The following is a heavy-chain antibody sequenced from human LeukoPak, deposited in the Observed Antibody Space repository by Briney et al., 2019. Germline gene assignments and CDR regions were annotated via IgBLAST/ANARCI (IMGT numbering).Heavy chain of an antibody. CDR2: IYPGDSDT. J-gene: IGHJ6*02. V-gene: IGHV5-51*01. Sequence: GESLKISCMGSGYSFTSYWIGWVRQMPEKGLEWMGIIYPGDSDTRYSPSFYGQVTISADKSISTAYLQWSSLKASDTAMYYCARHPDCTRTSCYVDYYGMDVWGQGTTVTVSS. CDR3: ARHPDCTRTSCYVDYYGMDV. CDR1: GYSFTSYW. D-gene: IGHD2-2*01.